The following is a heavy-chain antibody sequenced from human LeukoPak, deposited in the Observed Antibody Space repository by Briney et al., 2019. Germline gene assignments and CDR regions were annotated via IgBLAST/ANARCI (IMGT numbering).Heavy chain of an antibody. CDR2: MNPNSGNT. Sequence: ASVKVSCKASGYTFTSYDINWVRQATGQGLEWMGWMNPNSGNTGYAQKFQGRVTITRNTSISTAYMELSSLRSEDTAVYYCVRGPSGWSYDAFDIWGQGTMVTVSS. D-gene: IGHD2-15*01. V-gene: IGHV1-8*03. CDR1: GYTFTSYD. J-gene: IGHJ3*02. CDR3: VRGPSGWSYDAFDI.